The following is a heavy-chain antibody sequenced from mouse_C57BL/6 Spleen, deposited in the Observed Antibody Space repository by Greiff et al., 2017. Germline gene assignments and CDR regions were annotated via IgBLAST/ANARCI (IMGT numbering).Heavy chain of an antibody. CDR3: ARSDYYGQESAMDY. CDR1: GYSFTSYY. CDR2: IYPGSGNT. V-gene: IGHV1-66*01. D-gene: IGHD1-1*01. J-gene: IGHJ4*01. Sequence: QVQLQQSGPELVKPGASVKISCKASGYSFTSYYIHWVKQRPGQGLEWIGWIYPGSGNTKYNEKFKGKATLTADTSSSTAYMQLSSLTSEDSAVYYCARSDYYGQESAMDYWGQGTSVTVSS.